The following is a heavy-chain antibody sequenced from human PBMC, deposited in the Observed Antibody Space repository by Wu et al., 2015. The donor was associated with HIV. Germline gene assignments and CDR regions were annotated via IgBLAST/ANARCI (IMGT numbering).Heavy chain of an antibody. D-gene: IGHD3-10*01. CDR2: IIPVFGTI. V-gene: IGHV1-69*05. Sequence: QVQVVQSGAEVKKPGSSVKVSCKASGGTFYNFAISWMRQAPGQGLEWMGGIIPVFGTINYAQNFQGRVTITTDESKSATFMQLSSLRSEDTALYYCATHPRPGSAPLFRSGPKGTRGPPSSSRECTPDP. CDR3: ATHPRPGSAPLFRSGPKGTRGPPSSSRECTPDP. CDR1: GGTFYNFA. J-gene: IGHJ5*02.